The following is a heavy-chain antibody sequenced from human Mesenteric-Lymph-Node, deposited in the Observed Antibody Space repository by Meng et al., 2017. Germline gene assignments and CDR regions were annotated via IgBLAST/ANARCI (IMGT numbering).Heavy chain of an antibody. Sequence: RLPGSGPGLVNPPGTLSLTSGVSGFSISSNIRWTWVRQPPGKGLEWIGDIDDSGSTNYNPSLNSRISISLDKSKNHFSLKVNSVTAADTAVYYCARGKQDAWELLAYWGQGALVTVSS. D-gene: IGHD1-26*01. V-gene: IGHV4-4*03. J-gene: IGHJ4*02. CDR1: GFSISSNIR. CDR3: ARGKQDAWELLAY. CDR2: IDDSGST.